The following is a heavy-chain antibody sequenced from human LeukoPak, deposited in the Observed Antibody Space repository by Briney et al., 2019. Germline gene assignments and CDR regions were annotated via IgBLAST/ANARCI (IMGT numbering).Heavy chain of an antibody. CDR3: TRGAGWLIDY. D-gene: IGHD3-16*01. CDR1: GGSISSYY. CDR2: FYNSGRS. J-gene: IGHJ4*02. V-gene: IGHV4-59*01. Sequence: PSETLSLTCTVSGGSISSYYWSWIRQPPGKGLEWIGYFYNSGRSTYNPSLKSRVTISADTSKNHFSLKLNSVTTADTAVYYYTRGAGWLIDYWGQGILVTVSS.